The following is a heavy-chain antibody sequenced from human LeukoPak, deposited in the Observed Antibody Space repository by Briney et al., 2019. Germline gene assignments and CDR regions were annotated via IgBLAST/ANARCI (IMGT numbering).Heavy chain of an antibody. CDR3: ARNGYYTVEY. Sequence: SETLSLTCAVYGGSFSGYYWSWIRQPPGKGLEWIGEINHSGSTNYNPSLKSRVTISVDTSKNQFSLKLSSVTAADTALYYCARNGYYTVEYWGQGTLVTVSS. J-gene: IGHJ4*02. D-gene: IGHD3-3*01. V-gene: IGHV4-34*01. CDR2: INHSGST. CDR1: GGSFSGYY.